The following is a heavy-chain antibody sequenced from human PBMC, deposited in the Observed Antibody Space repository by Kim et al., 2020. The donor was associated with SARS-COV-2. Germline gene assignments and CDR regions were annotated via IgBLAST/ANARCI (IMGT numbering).Heavy chain of an antibody. J-gene: IGHJ5*02. Sequence: GGSLRLSCAASGFTFSDYYMSWIRQAPGKGLEWVSCISNNSSIENYADSVKGRFTISRDKDKKSVFLQMNSLRVEDTAVYYCARVGSGRYVAWGQGTLV. V-gene: IGHV3-11*01. CDR3: ARVGSGRYVA. CDR2: ISNNSSIE. CDR1: GFTFSDYY. D-gene: IGHD6-19*01.